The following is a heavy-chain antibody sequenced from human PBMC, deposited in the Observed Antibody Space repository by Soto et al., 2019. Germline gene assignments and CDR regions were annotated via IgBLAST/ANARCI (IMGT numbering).Heavy chain of an antibody. V-gene: IGHV1-69*01. J-gene: IGHJ4*02. Sequence: QVQLVQSGAEVKKPGSSVKVSCKASGGTFSSYAISWVRQAPGQGLEWMGGIIPIFGTANYAQKCQGRVTITADESTSTAYMELSSLRSEDTAVYYCTWGIAAAGTPKSDDYWGQGTLVTVSS. CDR3: TWGIAAAGTPKSDDY. D-gene: IGHD6-13*01. CDR1: GGTFSSYA. CDR2: IIPIFGTA.